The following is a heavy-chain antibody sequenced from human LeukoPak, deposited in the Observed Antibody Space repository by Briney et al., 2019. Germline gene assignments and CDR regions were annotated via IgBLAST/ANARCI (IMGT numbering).Heavy chain of an antibody. J-gene: IGHJ4*02. V-gene: IGHV4-34*01. Sequence: SETLSLTCAVYGGSFSGYYWSWISQPLGKGLEWIGEINHSGSTNYNPSLKSRVTISVDTSKNQFSLKLSSVTAADTAVYYCASMDAGYQLLDWGQGTLLTVSS. CDR2: INHSGST. CDR1: GGSFSGYY. D-gene: IGHD2-2*01. CDR3: ASMDAGYQLLD.